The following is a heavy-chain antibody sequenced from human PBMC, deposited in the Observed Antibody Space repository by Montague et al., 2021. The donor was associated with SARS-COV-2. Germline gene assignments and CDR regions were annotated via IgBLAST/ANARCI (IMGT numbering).Heavy chain of an antibody. D-gene: IGHD5-18*01. Sequence: SETLSLTCTVSGGPISGSSDYWGWIRQPPGKGLEWIGCTYYSGNTYYNPSLKSRLTISVDTSKNQLSLKLNSVTAADTAVYYCARSEYSYGCGDWGQGTLVTVSS. V-gene: IGHV4-39*01. CDR1: GGPISGSSDY. J-gene: IGHJ4*02. CDR2: TYYSGNT. CDR3: ARSEYSYGCGD.